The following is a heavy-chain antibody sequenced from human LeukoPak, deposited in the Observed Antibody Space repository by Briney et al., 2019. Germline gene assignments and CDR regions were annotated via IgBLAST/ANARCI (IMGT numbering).Heavy chain of an antibody. CDR2: IYSDGSIT. J-gene: IGHJ3*02. Sequence: GGSLRLSCAASDFTSSNYWMPWVRQAPGKGLVWVSRIYSDGSITTYTDSVKGRFTISRDNAKNTLYLHMNSLRVEDTAVYYCARAPPSNGYAYHFDIWGQGTMVTVSS. D-gene: IGHD5-18*01. V-gene: IGHV3-74*03. CDR3: ARAPPSNGYAYHFDI. CDR1: DFTSSNYW.